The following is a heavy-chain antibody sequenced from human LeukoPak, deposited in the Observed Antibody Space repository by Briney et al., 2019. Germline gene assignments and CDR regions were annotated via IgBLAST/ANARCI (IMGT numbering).Heavy chain of an antibody. CDR1: GYSFTSYW. J-gene: IGHJ4*02. D-gene: IGHD3-10*01. Sequence: GESLKISCKGSGYSFTSYWIGWVREMPGKGLEWMGIISPGDSDTSYSQSFQGQVTTSADKSISTAYLQWSSLKASDTAMYYCARNYGSGSPPDYWRQATLVTVSS. CDR3: ARNYGSGSPPDY. CDR2: ISPGDSDT. V-gene: IGHV5-51*01.